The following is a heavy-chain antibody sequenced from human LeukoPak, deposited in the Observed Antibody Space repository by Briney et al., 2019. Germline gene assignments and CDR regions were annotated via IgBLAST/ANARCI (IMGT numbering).Heavy chain of an antibody. V-gene: IGHV3-23*01. CDR1: GFTFSIYE. D-gene: IGHD3-22*01. CDR3: TRDGPSYDSSGYLPRGY. CDR2: ITGSSTST. J-gene: IGHJ4*02. Sequence: GGSLRLSCAASGFTFSIYEMNWVRQAPGKGLEWVSGITGSSTSTYYSDSVKGRFTISRDNSKNTPYLQMNSLRAEDTAVYYYTRDGPSYDSSGYLPRGYWGQGTLVTVSS.